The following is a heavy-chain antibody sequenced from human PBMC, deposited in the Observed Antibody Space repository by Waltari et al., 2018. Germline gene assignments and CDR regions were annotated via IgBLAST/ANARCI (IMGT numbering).Heavy chain of an antibody. CDR1: GYTFTSYA. V-gene: IGHV1-3*01. J-gene: IGHJ4*02. CDR2: INAGNGNT. D-gene: IGHD3-10*01. Sequence: QVQLVQSGAEVKKPGASVKVSCKASGYTFTSYAMHWVRQAPGQRLEWMGWINAGNGNTKYSQKFQGRVTITRDTSASTAYMELSSLRSEDTAVYYCARGGAYGSGSYYYFDYWGQGTLVTVSS. CDR3: ARGGAYGSGSYYYFDY.